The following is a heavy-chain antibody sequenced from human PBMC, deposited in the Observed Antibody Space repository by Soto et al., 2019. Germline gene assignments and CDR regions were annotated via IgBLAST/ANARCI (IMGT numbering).Heavy chain of an antibody. CDR3: AKDIVVVPARGGAFDI. V-gene: IGHV3-23*01. CDR2: ISANSGST. D-gene: IGHD2-21*01. CDR1: GFTFSNYA. Sequence: PGGSLRLSCAASGFTFSNYAMSWVRQAPGKGLEWVSAISANSGSTYFAASVKGRFTIFRDNSKNTLYLQMTSQRAEDTAVYYCAKDIVVVPARGGAFDIWGQGTMDTVSS. J-gene: IGHJ3*02.